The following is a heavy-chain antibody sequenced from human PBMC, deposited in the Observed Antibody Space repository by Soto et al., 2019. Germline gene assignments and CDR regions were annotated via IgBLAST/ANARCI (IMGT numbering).Heavy chain of an antibody. CDR1: GFTFSSYA. CDR3: AKPRVQYYDFWSGATDFYY. J-gene: IGHJ4*02. D-gene: IGHD3-3*01. V-gene: IGHV3-23*01. CDR2: ISGSGGST. Sequence: EVQLLESGGGLVQPGGSLRLSCAASGFTFSSYAMSWVRQAPGKGLEWVSAISGSGGSTYYADSVKGRFTISRDNSKNTLYLQMNSLRAEDTAVYYCAKPRVQYYDFWSGATDFYYWGQGTLVTVSS.